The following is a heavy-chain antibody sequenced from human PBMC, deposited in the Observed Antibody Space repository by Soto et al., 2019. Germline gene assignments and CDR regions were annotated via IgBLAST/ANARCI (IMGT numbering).Heavy chain of an antibody. CDR1: GFTFSSYA. V-gene: IGHV3-30-3*01. CDR3: ARDGKVGATTAWFDP. J-gene: IGHJ5*02. Sequence: QVQLVESGGGVVQPGRSLRLSCAASGFTFSSYAMHWVRQAPGKGLEWVAVISYDGSNKYYADSVKGRFTISRDNSKNTLYLQMNSLRAEDTAVYYCARDGKVGATTAWFDPWGQGTLVTVSS. D-gene: IGHD1-26*01. CDR2: ISYDGSNK.